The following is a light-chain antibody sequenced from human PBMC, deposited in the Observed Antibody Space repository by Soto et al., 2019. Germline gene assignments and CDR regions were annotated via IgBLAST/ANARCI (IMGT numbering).Light chain of an antibody. V-gene: IGLV4-69*01. CDR3: QTWGTGFRV. CDR2: LNSAGRH. Sequence: QLVLTQSPSASASPGASVKLTCTLSSGHSTYAIAWLQQQPEKGPRYLMNLNSAGRHTKGDGIPDRFSGSSSGAERYLTISSLQSEDEADYYCQTWGTGFRVFGGGTKLTVL. CDR1: SGHSTYA. J-gene: IGLJ3*02.